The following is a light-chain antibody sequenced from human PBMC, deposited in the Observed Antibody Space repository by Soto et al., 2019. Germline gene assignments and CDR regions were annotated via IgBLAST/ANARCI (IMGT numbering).Light chain of an antibody. CDR2: DVS. V-gene: IGKV3-11*01. Sequence: EIVLTQSPATLSLSPGERATLSCRASQSVSSYLAWYQQKPGQAPRLLMYDVSNRATGLPASFSGSVSGTDFTLTFPSIKPVDSAFYYCLQRCSWPWTFGQGTKLLIK. CDR1: QSVSSY. J-gene: IGKJ1*01. CDR3: LQRCSWPWT.